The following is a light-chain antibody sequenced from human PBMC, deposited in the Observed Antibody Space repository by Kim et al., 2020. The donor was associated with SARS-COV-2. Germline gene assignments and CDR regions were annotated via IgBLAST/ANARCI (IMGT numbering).Light chain of an antibody. V-gene: IGLV1-44*01. J-gene: IGLJ1*01. Sequence: QSVLTQPPSASGTPGQRVTISCSGSRSNIGSNTVSWYQQVPGTAPKLLIYNTDQRPSGVPDRLSGSKSGTSASLAISGLQSEDEADYYCAAWDVGLSDPVFGAGTKVTVL. CDR1: RSNIGSNT. CDR2: NTD. CDR3: AAWDVGLSDPV.